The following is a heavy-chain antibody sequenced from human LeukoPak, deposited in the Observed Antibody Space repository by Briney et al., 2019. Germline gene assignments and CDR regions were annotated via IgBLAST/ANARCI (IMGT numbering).Heavy chain of an antibody. Sequence: GRSRRLSCAASGFTFSDYGMHWVRQAPGKGLEWVALISYDGGNKFYADSVRDRFTISRDNSKNTLFLQMNSLRTEDTAMYYCAKVFEVRGARRPKDYWGQGTLVIVSS. CDR2: ISYDGGNK. CDR1: GFTFSDYG. J-gene: IGHJ4*02. CDR3: AKVFEVRGARRPKDY. V-gene: IGHV3-30*18. D-gene: IGHD3-10*01.